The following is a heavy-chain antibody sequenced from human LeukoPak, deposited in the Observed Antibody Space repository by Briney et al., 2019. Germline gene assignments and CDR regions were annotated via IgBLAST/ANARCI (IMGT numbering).Heavy chain of an antibody. V-gene: IGHV3-7*03. J-gene: IGHJ4*02. CDR3: ARFSAVAGTDY. CDR1: GFTFSRYW. D-gene: IGHD6-19*01. Sequence: GGSLRLSCVGSGFTFSRYWLNWVRQAPGKGLEWVANMNQDGSEIYYLDSVKGRFTISRDNAKNSLYLQMNSLRAEDTALYHCARFSAVAGTDYWGQGTQVTVSS. CDR2: MNQDGSEI.